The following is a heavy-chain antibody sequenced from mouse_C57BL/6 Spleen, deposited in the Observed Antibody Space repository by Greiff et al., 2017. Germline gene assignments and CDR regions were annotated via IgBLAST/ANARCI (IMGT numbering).Heavy chain of an antibody. Sequence: QVQLQQPGAELVKPGASVKMSCKASGYTFTSYWITWVKQRPGQGLEWIGDIYPGSGSTNYNEKFKSKATLTVDTSSSTAYMQLSSLTSEDSAVYYGAREGIYYYGSSPLYYFDYWGQGTTLTVSS. J-gene: IGHJ2*01. D-gene: IGHD1-1*01. CDR1: GYTFTSYW. CDR3: AREGIYYYGSSPLYYFDY. V-gene: IGHV1-55*01. CDR2: IYPGSGST.